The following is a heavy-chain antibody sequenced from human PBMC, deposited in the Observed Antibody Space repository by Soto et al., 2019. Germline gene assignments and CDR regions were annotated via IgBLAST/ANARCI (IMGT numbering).Heavy chain of an antibody. CDR2: IDDSGST. V-gene: IGHV4-34*09. Sequence: SETLSLTCAVYGGSFSGYYWSWIRQPPGKGLEWIGDIDDSGSTNYNPSLKSRVTISVDTSKNQFSLKLSSVTAADTAVYYCGRATDYWGQGTLVTVSS. J-gene: IGHJ4*02. CDR3: GRATDY. CDR1: GGSFSGYY.